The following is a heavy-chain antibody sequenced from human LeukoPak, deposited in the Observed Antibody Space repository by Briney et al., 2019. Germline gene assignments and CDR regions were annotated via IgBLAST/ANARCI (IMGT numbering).Heavy chain of an antibody. V-gene: IGHV4-34*01. CDR2: INHSGYT. CDR1: AVSFDDYY. D-gene: IGHD4-17*01. CDR3: TRMTTGHDY. J-gene: IGHJ4*02. Sequence: SATLSLTCAVSAVSFDDYYWAWVRQTPGKGLEWIGEINHSGYTNDSPSLKSRVTLSIDTSRKQFSLNLRSVTVADAGIYFCTRMTTGHDYWGQGTLVTVSS.